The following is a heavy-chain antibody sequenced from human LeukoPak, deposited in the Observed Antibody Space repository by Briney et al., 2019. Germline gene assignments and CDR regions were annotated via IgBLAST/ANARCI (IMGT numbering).Heavy chain of an antibody. Sequence: SETLSLTCTVSGVSISSYYWSWLRQPPGKGLEWIGNIYYSGSTNYNPSLKSRVTISLDTSKNQFSLKLTSGTAADTAVYYCARARDIAVSYFGELLSSETYFDYWGQGTLVIVSS. CDR2: IYYSGST. D-gene: IGHD3-10*01. J-gene: IGHJ4*02. CDR3: ARARDIAVSYFGELLSSETYFDY. CDR1: GVSISSYY. V-gene: IGHV4-59*01.